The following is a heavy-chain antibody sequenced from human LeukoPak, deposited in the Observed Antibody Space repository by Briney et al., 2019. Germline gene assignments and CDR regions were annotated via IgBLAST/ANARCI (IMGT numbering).Heavy chain of an antibody. D-gene: IGHD1-26*01. CDR3: KWELPNIIDY. CDR2: INHSGST. CDR1: GGSISSYY. V-gene: IGHV4-34*01. Sequence: SETLSLTCTVSGGSISSYYWSRIRQPPGKGLEWIGEINHSGSTNYNPSLKSRVTISVDTSKNQFSLKLSSVTAADTAVYYCKWELPNIIDYWGQGTLVTVSS. J-gene: IGHJ4*02.